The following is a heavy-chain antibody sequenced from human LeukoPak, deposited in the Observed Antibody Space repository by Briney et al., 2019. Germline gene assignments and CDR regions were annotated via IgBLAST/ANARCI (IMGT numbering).Heavy chain of an antibody. V-gene: IGHV3-48*03. Sequence: GGSLRLSCAASGFTFSSYEMNWVRQAPGKGLEWVSYISSSGSTIYYADSVRGRFTISRDNYKNTLYLQMNSLRAEDTAVYYCARADSGFDHWGQGTVVTVSS. J-gene: IGHJ5*02. CDR1: GFTFSSYE. CDR2: ISSSGSTI. D-gene: IGHD5-12*01. CDR3: ARADSGFDH.